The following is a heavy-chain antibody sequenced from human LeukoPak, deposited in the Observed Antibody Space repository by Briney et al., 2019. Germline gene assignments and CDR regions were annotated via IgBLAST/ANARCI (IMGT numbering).Heavy chain of an antibody. V-gene: IGHV3-48*01. J-gene: IGHJ3*02. CDR3: ACGYSYGGGFDI. Sequence: PGGSLRLSCAASGFTFSSYSMNRVRQAPGKGLEWVSHITSSSSSIYYADSVKGRFSIFRDNAKNSLYLQMNSLRAEDTAVYYCACGYSYGGGFDIWGQGTMVTVSS. D-gene: IGHD5-18*01. CDR2: ITSSSSSI. CDR1: GFTFSSYS.